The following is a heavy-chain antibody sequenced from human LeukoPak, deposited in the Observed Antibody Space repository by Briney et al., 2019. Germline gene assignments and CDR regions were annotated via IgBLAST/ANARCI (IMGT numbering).Heavy chain of an antibody. J-gene: IGHJ4*02. CDR1: GFTFSNSG. CDR3: AKRLCSGGSCYGIDY. Sequence: PGGSLRLSCAASGFTFSNSGMYWVRQAPGKGLEWVAFIRFDGSNKYYADSVQGRFTISRDNSKNTLYLQMNSLRPEDTAVYYCAKRLCSGGSCYGIDYWGQGTLVTVSS. V-gene: IGHV3-30*02. CDR2: IRFDGSNK. D-gene: IGHD2-15*01.